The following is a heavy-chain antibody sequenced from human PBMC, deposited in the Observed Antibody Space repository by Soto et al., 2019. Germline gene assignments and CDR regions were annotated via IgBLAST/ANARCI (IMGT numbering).Heavy chain of an antibody. CDR2: IWYDGSNK. CDR1: GFTCSSYG. Sequence: PGGSLRLSCAASGFTCSSYGMHWVRQAPGKGLEWVAVIWYDGSNKYYADSVKGRFTISRDNSKNTLYLQMNSLRAEDTAVYYCARDLGSGWYPHFDYWGQGTLVTVSS. J-gene: IGHJ4*02. CDR3: ARDLGSGWYPHFDY. V-gene: IGHV3-33*01. D-gene: IGHD6-19*01.